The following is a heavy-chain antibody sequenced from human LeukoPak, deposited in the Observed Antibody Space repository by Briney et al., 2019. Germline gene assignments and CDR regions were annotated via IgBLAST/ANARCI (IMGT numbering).Heavy chain of an antibody. CDR2: INHSGST. CDR3: ARHPPRHDYGGRYFDY. Sequence: LRLSCAASGFTFSSYGMSWVRQAPGKGLEWIGEINHSGSTNYNPSLKSRVTISVDTSKNQFSLKLSSVTAADTAVYYCARHPPRHDYGGRYFDYWGQGTLVTVSS. CDR1: GFTFSSYG. V-gene: IGHV4-34*01. D-gene: IGHD4-23*01. J-gene: IGHJ4*02.